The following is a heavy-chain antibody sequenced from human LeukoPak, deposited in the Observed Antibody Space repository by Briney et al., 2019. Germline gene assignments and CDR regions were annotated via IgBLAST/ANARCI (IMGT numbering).Heavy chain of an antibody. V-gene: IGHV1-18*01. Sequence: ASVKVSCKASGYTFTSYGISWVRQAPGQGLEWMGWISAYNGNTNYAQKLQGRVTMTTDTSTSTAYMELRSLRSDDTAVYYCARVAAAGTPFYWFDPWGQGTLVTVSS. CDR3: ARVAAAGTPFYWFDP. J-gene: IGHJ5*02. D-gene: IGHD6-13*01. CDR2: ISAYNGNT. CDR1: GYTFTSYG.